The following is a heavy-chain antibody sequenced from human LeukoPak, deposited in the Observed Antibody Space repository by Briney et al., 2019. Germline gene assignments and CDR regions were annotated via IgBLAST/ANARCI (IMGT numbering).Heavy chain of an antibody. CDR2: TSYDGSNE. Sequence: GGSLRLSCAASGFTFSDYGMHWVRQAPGKGLEWVAVTSYDGSNEYCEDSVRGRFTISRDNSKNTLYLQMNSLRAEDTAVYYCAKDTGYCSGGGCHLLNYLDYWGQGTLVTVST. CDR1: GFTFSDYG. J-gene: IGHJ4*02. V-gene: IGHV3-30*18. CDR3: AKDTGYCSGGGCHLLNYLDY. D-gene: IGHD2-15*01.